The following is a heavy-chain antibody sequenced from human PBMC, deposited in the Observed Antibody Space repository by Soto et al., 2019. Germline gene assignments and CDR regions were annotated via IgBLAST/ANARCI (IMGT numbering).Heavy chain of an antibody. CDR1: GFTFSSYA. CDR2: ISSNGGST. D-gene: IGHD6-19*01. V-gene: IGHV3-64*01. J-gene: IGHJ4*02. Sequence: PGGSLRLSCAASGFTFSSYAMHWVRQAPGKGLEYVSAISSNGGSTYYANSVKGRFTISRDNSKNTLYLQMGSLRAEDMAVYYCARSSSGWYYFDYWSQGTLVTVSS. CDR3: ARSSSGWYYFDY.